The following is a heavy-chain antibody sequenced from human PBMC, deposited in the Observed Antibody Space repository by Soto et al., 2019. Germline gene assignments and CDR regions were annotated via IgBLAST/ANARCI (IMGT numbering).Heavy chain of an antibody. V-gene: IGHV3-48*02. Sequence: PGGSLRLSCVASGFTLSTYGMNWVRQAPGKGLEWVSYISSSSTTIYYADSVKGRFTIFRDNAKNSLYLQLNSLRDEDTAVYYCARSPYYYDSSNYYGYWGQGTLVTVLL. D-gene: IGHD3-22*01. J-gene: IGHJ4*02. CDR1: GFTLSTYG. CDR2: ISSSSTTI. CDR3: ARSPYYYDSSNYYGY.